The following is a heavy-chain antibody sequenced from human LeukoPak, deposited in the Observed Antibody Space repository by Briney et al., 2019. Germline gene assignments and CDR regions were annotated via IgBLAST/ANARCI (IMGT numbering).Heavy chain of an antibody. V-gene: IGHV1-18*01. Sequence: ASVKVSCKASGYTFTSYGISWVRQAPGQGLEWMGRISAYNGNTNYAQKLQGRVTMTTDTSTSTAYMELRSLRSDDTAVHYCARDSKRITMIVAPPADYWGQGTLVTVSS. CDR1: GYTFTSYG. J-gene: IGHJ4*02. CDR3: ARDSKRITMIVAPPADY. D-gene: IGHD3-22*01. CDR2: ISAYNGNT.